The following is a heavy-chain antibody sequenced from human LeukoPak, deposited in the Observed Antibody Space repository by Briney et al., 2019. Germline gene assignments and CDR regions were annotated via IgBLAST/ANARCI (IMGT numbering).Heavy chain of an antibody. CDR2: INPNSGGT. D-gene: IGHD3-16*02. J-gene: IGHJ4*02. CDR3: ARVRRSVSPYYFDY. CDR1: GYTFTGYY. V-gene: IGHV1-2*02. Sequence: EASVKVSCKASGYTFTGYYMHWVRQAPGQGLEWMGWINPNSGGTNYAQKFQGRVTMTRDTSISTAYMELSRLRSDDTAVYYCARVRRSVSPYYFDYWGQGTLVTVSS.